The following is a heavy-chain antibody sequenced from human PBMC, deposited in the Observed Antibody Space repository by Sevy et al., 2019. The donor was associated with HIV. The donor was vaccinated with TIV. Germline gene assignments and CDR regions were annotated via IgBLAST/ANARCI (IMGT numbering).Heavy chain of an antibody. CDR2: ANRKSDGGSI. D-gene: IGHD1-26*01. CDR3: ATVLGAGAAGAFEI. CDR1: GFSFKNVW. J-gene: IGHJ3*02. V-gene: IGHV3-15*01. Sequence: GGSLRLSCAGSGFSFKNVWMTWVRQTPGKGLEWVGHANRKSDGGSIDYGSPVNGRFTISRDDSKDMLYLQMSSLKTEDTGVYYCATVLGAGAAGAFEIWGQGTMVTVSS.